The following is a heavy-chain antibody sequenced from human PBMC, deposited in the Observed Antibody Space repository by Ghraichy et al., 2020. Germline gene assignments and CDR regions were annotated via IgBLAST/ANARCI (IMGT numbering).Heavy chain of an antibody. V-gene: IGHV3-48*03. CDR3: ARDPLGFIEWGFDH. CDR1: GFTFTSYE. CDR2: ISSSGTIF. Sequence: GGSLRLSCTASGFTFTSYEMNWVRQAPGKGLEWISYISSSGTIFYFADSVKGRFTVSRDNAKNSLYLQMNSLRVEDTAVYYCARDPLGFIEWGFDHWGQGTLVTVSS. D-gene: IGHD3-3*01. J-gene: IGHJ4*02.